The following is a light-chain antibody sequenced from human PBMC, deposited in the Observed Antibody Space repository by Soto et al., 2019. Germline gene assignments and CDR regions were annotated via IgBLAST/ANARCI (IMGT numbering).Light chain of an antibody. V-gene: IGKV1-9*01. CDR1: QGISDY. Sequence: DLQLTQSPSFLSASVGDGVTITCRASQGISDYLAWYQQKPGKAPKLLIHTASTLQTGVPSRFSGSGSGTEFTLTINSLQVEDFATYYCQQRHSYPITFGQGTRLEIK. CDR2: TAS. CDR3: QQRHSYPIT. J-gene: IGKJ5*01.